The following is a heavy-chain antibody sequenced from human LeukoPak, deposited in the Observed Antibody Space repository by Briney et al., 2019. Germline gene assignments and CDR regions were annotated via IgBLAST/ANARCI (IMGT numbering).Heavy chain of an antibody. Sequence: ASAKVSCKASGYTFTDYYMHWVRQAPGQGLEWMGWINPKSGGTNYAQKFQGRVTLTRDTSISTTYMELSGLRSDDTAVYYCARDTRYNWNDKGYNAFDVWGQGTMVTVSS. D-gene: IGHD1-1*01. V-gene: IGHV1-2*02. CDR1: GYTFTDYY. J-gene: IGHJ3*01. CDR3: ARDTRYNWNDKGYNAFDV. CDR2: INPKSGGT.